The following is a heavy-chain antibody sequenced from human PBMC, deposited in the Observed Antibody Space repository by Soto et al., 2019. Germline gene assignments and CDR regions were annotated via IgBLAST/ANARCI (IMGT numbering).Heavy chain of an antibody. CDR3: AREGSGGSGSHFDY. CDR1: GFTFSDYY. J-gene: IGHJ4*02. CDR2: ISSSSTYT. D-gene: IGHD3-10*01. Sequence: QVQLVESGGGLVKPGGSLRLSCTASGFTFSDYYMSWIRQAPGKGLEWVSYISSSSTYTNYADSVKGRFTISRDNAKNSLYLQPNSLRAEDTAVYYCAREGSGGSGSHFDYWGQGTLVTVSS. V-gene: IGHV3-11*05.